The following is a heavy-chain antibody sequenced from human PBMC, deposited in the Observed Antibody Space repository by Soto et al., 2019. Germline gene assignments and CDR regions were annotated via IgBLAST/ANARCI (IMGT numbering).Heavy chain of an antibody. CDR3: TRVRDYYDTRDAFDI. J-gene: IGHJ3*02. CDR2: IRSKAYGGTT. CDR1: GFTVGDYA. Sequence: GGSLRLSCTASGFTVGDYAMSWFRQAPGKGLEWVGFIRSKAYGGTTEYAASVKGRFTISRDDSKSIAYLQMNSLKTEDTAVYYCTRVRDYYDTRDAFDIWGQGTMVTVSS. D-gene: IGHD3-22*01. V-gene: IGHV3-49*03.